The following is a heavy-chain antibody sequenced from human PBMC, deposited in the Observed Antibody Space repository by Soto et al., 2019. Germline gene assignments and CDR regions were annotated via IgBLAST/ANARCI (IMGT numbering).Heavy chain of an antibody. CDR1: GDSVSESSVS. Sequence: SQTLSLTCAISGDSVSESSVSWNWIRQSPSRGLEWLGRTNYGSKWSYAHAESVRSRITISADTSKNQFSLHLTSMTAEDTAVYYCAREGRGYYYDSSGYSPLGYGMDVWGQGTTVTVSS. J-gene: IGHJ6*02. D-gene: IGHD3-22*01. CDR2: TNYGSKWSY. CDR3: AREGRGYYYDSSGYSPLGYGMDV. V-gene: IGHV6-1*01.